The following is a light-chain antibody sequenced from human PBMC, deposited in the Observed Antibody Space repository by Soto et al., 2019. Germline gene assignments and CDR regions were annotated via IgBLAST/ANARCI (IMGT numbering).Light chain of an antibody. CDR3: QQALRSPGT. CDR2: MGS. J-gene: IGKJ1*01. Sequence: DIVMTQSPLSLPVTPGEPASISCRASQSLLHSNGYNYLEWYLQKPGQSPQLLIFMGSNRASGVPDRFSGSGSGTHFTLKISRVEAEDVGVYYCQQALRSPGTFGQGTKVDIK. CDR1: QSLLHSNGYNY. V-gene: IGKV2-28*01.